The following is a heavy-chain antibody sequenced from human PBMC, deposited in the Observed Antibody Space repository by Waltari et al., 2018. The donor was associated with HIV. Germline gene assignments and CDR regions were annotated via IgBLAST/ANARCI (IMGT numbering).Heavy chain of an antibody. CDR1: GGSISSGSSY. J-gene: IGHJ3*02. Sequence: QVQLQESGPGLVKPSQTLSLTCTVSGGSISSGSSYWSWIRQPAGKGLEWIGRIYTSGSTNYNPSLKSRVTISVDTSKNQFSLKLSSVTAADTAVYYCARSSPADYYDSSGYSENPSAFDIWGQGTMVTVSS. CDR3: ARSSPADYYDSSGYSENPSAFDI. CDR2: IYTSGST. D-gene: IGHD3-22*01. V-gene: IGHV4-61*02.